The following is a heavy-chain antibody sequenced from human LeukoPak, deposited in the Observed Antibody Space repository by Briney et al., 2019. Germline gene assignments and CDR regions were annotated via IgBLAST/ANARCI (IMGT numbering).Heavy chain of an antibody. Sequence: SETLSLTCTVSGGSISSSSYYWTWIRQPPGKGLEWIGYIYYSGSTNYNPSLKSRVTISLDTSKNQFSLKLSSVTAADTAVYYCARAILSGYPDSWGQGTLVIVFS. CDR3: ARAILSGYPDS. J-gene: IGHJ4*02. CDR2: IYYSGST. CDR1: GGSISSSSYY. D-gene: IGHD3-3*01. V-gene: IGHV4-61*01.